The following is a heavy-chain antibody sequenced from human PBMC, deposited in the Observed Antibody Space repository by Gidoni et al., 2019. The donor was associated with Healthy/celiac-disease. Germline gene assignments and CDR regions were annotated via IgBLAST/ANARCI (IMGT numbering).Heavy chain of an antibody. CDR1: GFTFSSYG. V-gene: IGHV3-33*01. J-gene: IGHJ5*02. D-gene: IGHD6-6*01. CDR3: ARDLNPKRYSSSPGWFDP. Sequence: QVQLVESGGGVVQPGRSLSLSCAPSGFTFSSYGMHWVRPAPGQGLEWVAVIWYDGSNKYYADSVKGRFTISRDNSKNTLYLQMNSLRAEDTAVYYCARDLNPKRYSSSPGWFDPWGQGTLVTVSS. CDR2: IWYDGSNK.